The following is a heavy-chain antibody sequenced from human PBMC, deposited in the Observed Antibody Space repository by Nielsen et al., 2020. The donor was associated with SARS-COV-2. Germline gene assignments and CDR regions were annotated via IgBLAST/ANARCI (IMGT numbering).Heavy chain of an antibody. CDR2: IIPIFGTA. D-gene: IGHD6-25*01. CDR3: ARDDRRLRKGGMDV. J-gene: IGHJ6*02. V-gene: IGHV1-69*13. Sequence: SVKVSCKASGGTFSSYAISWVRQAPGQGLEWMGGIIPIFGTANYAQKFQGRVTITADESTSTAYMELSRLRSDDTAVYYCARDDRRLRKGGMDVWGQGTTVTVSS. CDR1: GGTFSSYA.